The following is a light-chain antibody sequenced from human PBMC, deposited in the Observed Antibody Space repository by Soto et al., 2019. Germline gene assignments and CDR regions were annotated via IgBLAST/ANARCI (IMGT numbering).Light chain of an antibody. J-gene: IGLJ2*01. V-gene: IGLV2-14*03. CDR2: DVN. CDR3: TSFTSSSTVV. Sequence: QSALTQPASVSGSPGQSITISCTGTISDVGGYNFVSWYQQHPGKAPKVMIYDVNNRPSGVSNRFSGSKSGNTASLTISGLQAEDEADYYCTSFTSSSTVVFGGGTQLTVL. CDR1: ISDVGGYNF.